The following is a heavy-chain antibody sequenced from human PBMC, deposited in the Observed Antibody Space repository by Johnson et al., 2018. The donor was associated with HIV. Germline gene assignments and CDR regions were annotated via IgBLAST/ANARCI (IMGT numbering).Heavy chain of an antibody. J-gene: IGHJ3*02. V-gene: IGHV3-30*04. CDR2: ISYDGSNK. D-gene: IGHD6-25*01. Sequence: QVQLVEYGGGVVQPGRSLRLSCAASGFTFSSYAMHWVRQAPGKGLEWVAVISYDGSNKFYADSVKGRFTISRDNSKNTLYLHMNRLRGEDTTLYYCARAPPGGAFDIWGQGTMVTVSS. CDR1: GFTFSSYA. CDR3: ARAPPGGAFDI.